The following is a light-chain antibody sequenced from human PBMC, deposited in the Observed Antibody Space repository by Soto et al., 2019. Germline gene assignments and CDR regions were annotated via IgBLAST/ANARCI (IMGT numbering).Light chain of an antibody. J-gene: IGLJ1*01. V-gene: IGLV7-46*01. Sequence: QAVVTQESSVTVSPGGTVTITCGSSTAAVTSGHYPYWFQQKPGQAPRILIYGTSNKHSWTPARFSGSLLGGTAALALSRAQHDDDADYCYSLEYSVSQRVFGAGTKVTVL. CDR3: SLEYSVSQRV. CDR1: TAAVTSGHY. CDR2: GTS.